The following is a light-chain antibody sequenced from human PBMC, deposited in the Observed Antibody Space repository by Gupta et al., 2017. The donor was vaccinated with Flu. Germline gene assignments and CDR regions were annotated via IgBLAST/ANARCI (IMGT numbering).Light chain of an antibody. V-gene: IGKV3-11*01. J-gene: IGKJ4*01. CDR2: DAS. CDR3: QRRNNWPPLT. Sequence: EVVLTQSPAHLALFPGERATLSCRASPNISSYLAWYQKKPGQTPRLLMYDASNTATGIPGRFSGSGSGTDFTLTISSLEPEDFAVYRCQRRNNWPPLTFGGGTKVEIK. CDR1: PNISSY.